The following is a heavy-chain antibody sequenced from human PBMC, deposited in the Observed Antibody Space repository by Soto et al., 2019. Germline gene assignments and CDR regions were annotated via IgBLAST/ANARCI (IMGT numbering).Heavy chain of an antibody. CDR3: AENYYYYYYMDV. CDR1: GYTLTELS. V-gene: IGHV1-24*01. CDR2: FDPEDGET. Sequence: VSVKVSCKVSGYTLTELSMHWVRQAPGKGLEWMGGFDPEDGETIYAQKFQGRVTMTEDTSTDTAYMELSSLRSEDTAVYYCAENYYYYYYMDVWGKGTTVTVSS. J-gene: IGHJ6*03.